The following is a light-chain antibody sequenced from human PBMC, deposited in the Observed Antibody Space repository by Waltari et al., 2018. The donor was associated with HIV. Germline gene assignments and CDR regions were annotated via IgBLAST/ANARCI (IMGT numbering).Light chain of an antibody. J-gene: IGLJ2*01. V-gene: IGLV2-8*01. CDR2: DVI. Sequence: QSALTQPPSASGSPGQSVTLSCTGTSSDVGGYNYVSWHQQHPGKAPKLMIYDVIKRPSGVPDPCSGSKSGNTASLTVSGLQPEDEADYYCSSHAGSKVVFGGGTRLTVL. CDR1: SSDVGGYNY. CDR3: SSHAGSKVV.